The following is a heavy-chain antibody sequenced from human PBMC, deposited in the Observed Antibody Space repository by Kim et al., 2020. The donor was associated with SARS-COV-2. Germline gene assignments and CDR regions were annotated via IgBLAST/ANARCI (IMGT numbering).Heavy chain of an antibody. CDR1: GFTFSDYY. CDR3: AKDLPYCTSPTCPLAY. CDR2: IHSSGTYT. Sequence: GGSLRLSCAASGFTFSDYYMSWIRQAPGKGLQWVSYIHSSGTYTNYADSVKGRFTLSRENAKNSLYLQMNSLRADATAVYYCAKDLPYCTSPTCPLAYLGQGTLATVSS. J-gene: IGHJ4*02. D-gene: IGHD2-2*01. V-gene: IGHV3-11*06.